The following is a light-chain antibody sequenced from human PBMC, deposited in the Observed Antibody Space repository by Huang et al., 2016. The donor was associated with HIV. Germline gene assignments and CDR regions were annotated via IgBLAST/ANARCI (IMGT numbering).Light chain of an antibody. CDR3: QQSYTTQYT. Sequence: DIQMTQSPSSLSASVRDRVTITCRASQSISSYLNWYQQKPGKAPKLLIDAASSLQSGGPSRFSGSGSGTDFTITISSLQPEDVATYYCQQSYTTQYTFGQGTKLEIK. CDR2: AAS. V-gene: IGKV1-39*01. CDR1: QSISSY. J-gene: IGKJ2*01.